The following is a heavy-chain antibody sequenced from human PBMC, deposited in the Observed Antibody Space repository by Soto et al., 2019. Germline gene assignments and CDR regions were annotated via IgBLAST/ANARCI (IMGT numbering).Heavy chain of an antibody. CDR2: VTANGGST. J-gene: IGHJ6*02. V-gene: IGHV3-23*01. CDR3: ASLGVGDWANYYYYYGMDV. Sequence: GGSLRLSCAATGLTFSVYAMTWVRQAPGKGLEWVSAVTANGGSTYSADSVKGRFTISRDNSKNTLFLQMNSLGAEDTAVYYCASLGVGDWANYYYYYGMDVWGQGTTVTVSS. CDR1: GLTFSVYA. D-gene: IGHD2-21*02.